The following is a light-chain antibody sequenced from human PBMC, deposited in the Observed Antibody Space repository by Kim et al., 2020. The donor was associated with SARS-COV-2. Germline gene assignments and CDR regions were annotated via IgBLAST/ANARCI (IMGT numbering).Light chain of an antibody. J-gene: IGKJ2*01. CDR3: QHYIRFPYT. Sequence: EIQMTQSPSTLSASVGDRVTITCRASQIVETFLAWYQQKPGKAPDLLIYQASSLQIGVPSRFSGSGSGTEFTLTINSLQPDDFATYYCQHYIRFPYTFGQGTKVDIK. CDR1: QIVETF. CDR2: QAS. V-gene: IGKV1-5*03.